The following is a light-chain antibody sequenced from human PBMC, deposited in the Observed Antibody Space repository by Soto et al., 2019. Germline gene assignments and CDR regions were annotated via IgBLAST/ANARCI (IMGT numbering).Light chain of an antibody. CDR2: KIS. Sequence: DVVMPQSPLSLPVTLGQPASISCKSRPSLVYSDGETYLNWFQQRPCQPPRRLIYKISTRHAVVPHSFSVTVSCSDFTLNISSLEADDVGNYYCMQGSHWPSTLRQGTMLESK. J-gene: IGKJ2*01. CDR3: MQGSHWPST. CDR1: PSLVYSDGETY. V-gene: IGKV2-30*01.